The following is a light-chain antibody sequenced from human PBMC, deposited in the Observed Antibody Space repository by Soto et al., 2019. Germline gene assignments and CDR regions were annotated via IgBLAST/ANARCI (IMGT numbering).Light chain of an antibody. CDR3: CSYAGSSTFVV. CDR1: SSDVGSYNL. Sequence: QSALTQPASVSGSPGQSITISCTGSSSDVGSYNLVSWYQRHPGKAPKLIIYEGSKRPSGVSKRFSGSKSGNTASLTISGLQAEDEADYYCCSYAGSSTFVVFGGGTKLTVL. V-gene: IGLV2-23*03. CDR2: EGS. J-gene: IGLJ2*01.